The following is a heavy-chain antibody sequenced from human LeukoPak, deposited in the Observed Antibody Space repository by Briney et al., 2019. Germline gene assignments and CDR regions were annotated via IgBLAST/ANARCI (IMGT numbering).Heavy chain of an antibody. J-gene: IGHJ4*02. Sequence: KPSETLSLTCAVYGGSFSGYYWSWIRQPPGKGLEWIGEINHSGSTNYNPSLKSRVTISVDTSKNQFSLKLSSVTAADTAVYYCAILYSCSRSFWGQGTLVTVSS. CDR1: GGSFSGYY. D-gene: IGHD6-6*01. CDR2: INHSGST. CDR3: AILYSCSRSF. V-gene: IGHV4-34*01.